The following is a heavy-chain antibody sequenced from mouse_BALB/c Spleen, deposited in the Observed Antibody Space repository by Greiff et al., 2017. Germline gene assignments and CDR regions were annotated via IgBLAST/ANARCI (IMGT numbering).Heavy chain of an antibody. CDR1: GFTFNTYA. CDR2: IRSKSNNYAT. CDR3: VRDYDGGFDY. D-gene: IGHD2-12*01. V-gene: IGHV10-1*02. J-gene: IGHJ2*01. Sequence: EVKLVESGGGLVQPKGSLKLSCAASGFTFNTYAMNWVRQAPGKGLEWVARIRSKSNNYATYYADSVKDRFTISRDDSQSMLYLQMNNLKTEDTAMYYCVRDYDGGFDYWGQGTTLTVSS.